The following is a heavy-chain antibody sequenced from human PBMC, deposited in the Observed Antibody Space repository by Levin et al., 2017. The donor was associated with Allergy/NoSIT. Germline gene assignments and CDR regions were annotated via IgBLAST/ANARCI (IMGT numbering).Heavy chain of an antibody. CDR3: AYQLRRGGPFDY. V-gene: IGHV4-59*08. J-gene: IGHJ4*02. CDR1: GGSISSYY. D-gene: IGHD2-2*01. CDR2: IYYSGST. Sequence: SQTLSLTCTVSGGSISSYYWSWIRQPPGKGLEWIGYIYYSGSTNYNPSLKSRVTISVDTSKNQFSLKLSSVTAADTAVYYCAYQLRRGGPFDYWGQGTLVTVSS.